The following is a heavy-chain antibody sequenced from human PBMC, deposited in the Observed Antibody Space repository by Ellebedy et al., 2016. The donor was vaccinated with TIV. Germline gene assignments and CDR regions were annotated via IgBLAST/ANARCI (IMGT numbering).Heavy chain of an antibody. V-gene: IGHV4-59*08. CDR1: GGSISSYY. J-gene: IGHJ5*02. CDR2: IYYSGST. Sequence: MPSETLSLTCTVSGGSISSYYWSWIRQPPGKGLEWIGYIYYSGSTNYNPSLKSRVTISVDTSKNQFSLKLSSVTAADTAVYYCARRAMYYYDSSGYSTANWFDPWGQGTLVTVSS. D-gene: IGHD3-22*01. CDR3: ARRAMYYYDSSGYSTANWFDP.